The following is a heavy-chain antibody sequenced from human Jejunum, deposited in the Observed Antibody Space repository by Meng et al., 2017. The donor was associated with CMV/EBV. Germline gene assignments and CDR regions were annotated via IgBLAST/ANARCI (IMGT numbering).Heavy chain of an antibody. D-gene: IGHD3-3*01. CDR2: ISSDATKQ. Sequence: LSCVAFEFTFNNFPIHWVRQAPGKGLEWVAVISSDATKQHYAESVKGRFTISRDNSKSTLYLQMNSLRAEDTAVYYCARDPGVDFWGQGTLVTVS. J-gene: IGHJ4*02. CDR1: EFTFNNFP. V-gene: IGHV3-30*04. CDR3: ARDPGVDF.